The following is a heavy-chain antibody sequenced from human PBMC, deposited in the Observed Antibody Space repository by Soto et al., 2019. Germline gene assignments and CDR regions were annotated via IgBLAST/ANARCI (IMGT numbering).Heavy chain of an antibody. Sequence: PGGSLRLSFAASGSTSSSYDMHWVRQATGKGLEWVSAIGTAGDTYYPGSVKGRFTISRENAKNPLYLQMNSLRAGDTAVYYCARSYDYGGNSDNYGMDVWGQGTTVTVSS. CDR2: IGTAGDT. CDR3: ARSYDYGGNSDNYGMDV. V-gene: IGHV3-13*01. CDR1: GSTSSSYD. D-gene: IGHD4-17*01. J-gene: IGHJ6*02.